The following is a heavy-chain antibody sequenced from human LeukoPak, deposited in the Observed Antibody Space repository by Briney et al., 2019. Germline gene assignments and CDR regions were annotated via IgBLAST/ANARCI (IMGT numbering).Heavy chain of an antibody. CDR3: ARDQSRGVHYAFDI. J-gene: IGHJ3*02. D-gene: IGHD3-10*01. V-gene: IGHV3-30*03. CDR1: GFTFSSYG. CDR2: ISYDGSNK. Sequence: GGSLRLSCAASGFTFSSYGMHWVRQAPGKGLEWVAVISYDGSNKYYADSVKGRFTISRDNSKNTLYLQMNSLRAEDTAVYYCARDQSRGVHYAFDIWGQGTMVTVSS.